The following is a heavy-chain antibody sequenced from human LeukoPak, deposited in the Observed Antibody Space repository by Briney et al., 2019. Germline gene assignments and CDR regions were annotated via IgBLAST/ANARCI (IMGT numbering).Heavy chain of an antibody. CDR2: IYYSGST. Sequence: LRLSCAASGFTFSSYSMNWVRQHPGKGLEWIGYIYYSGSTYYNPSLKSRVTISVDTSKNQFSLKLSSVTAADTAVYYCARVVNGDYGVETFYYYYGMDVWGQGTTVTVSS. CDR1: GFTFSSYS. V-gene: IGHV4-31*02. CDR3: ARVVNGDYGVETFYYYYGMDV. J-gene: IGHJ6*02. D-gene: IGHD4-17*01.